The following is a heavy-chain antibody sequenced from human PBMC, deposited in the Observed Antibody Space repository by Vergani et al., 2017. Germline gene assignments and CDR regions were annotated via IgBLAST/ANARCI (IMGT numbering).Heavy chain of an antibody. D-gene: IGHD3-3*01. CDR3: ARGQAPYGVVIIHPYYYYMDV. V-gene: IGHV1-2*02. J-gene: IGHJ6*03. Sequence: QVQLVQSGAEVKKPGSSVKVSCKASGYTFTGYYMHWVRQAPGQGLEWMGWINPNSGGTNYAQKFQGRVTITADESTSTAYMELSSLRSEDTAVYYCARGQAPYGVVIIHPYYYYMDVWGEGTAVTVSS. CDR2: INPNSGGT. CDR1: GYTFTGYY.